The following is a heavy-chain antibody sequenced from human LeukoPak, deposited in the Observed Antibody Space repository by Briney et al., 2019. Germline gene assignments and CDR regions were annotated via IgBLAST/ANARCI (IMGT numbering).Heavy chain of an antibody. V-gene: IGHV4-31*03. CDR3: ARDPLPRGSGTD. D-gene: IGHD3-10*01. Sequence: PSETLSLTCTVSGGSISSGGYYWSWIRQHPGKGLEWIGYIYYSGSTYYNPSLKSRVTISVDTSKNQFSLKLSSVTAADTAVYYCARDPLPRGSGTDWGQGTLVTVSS. J-gene: IGHJ4*02. CDR1: GGSISSGGYY. CDR2: IYYSGST.